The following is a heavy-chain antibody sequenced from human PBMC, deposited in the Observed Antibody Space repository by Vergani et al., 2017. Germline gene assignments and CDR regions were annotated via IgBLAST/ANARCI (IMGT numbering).Heavy chain of an antibody. CDR2: INPKSGVT. CDR3: ARTTVTTSHYYYYYMDV. V-gene: IGHV1-2*02. J-gene: IGHJ6*03. D-gene: IGHD4-11*01. Sequence: QVHLVQSGAEVKKPGASVKISCRTSGYTFIDYYIHWIRQAPGQGLEWMGWINPKSGVTNYAQKFQGRVTMTRDTSISTAYMELTSLTSADTAIFYCARTTVTTSHYYYYYMDVWGKGTTVTVSS. CDR1: GYTFIDYY.